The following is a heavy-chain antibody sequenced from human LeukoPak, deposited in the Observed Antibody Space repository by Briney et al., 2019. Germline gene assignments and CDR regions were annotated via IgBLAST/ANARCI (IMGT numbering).Heavy chain of an antibody. CDR1: GYSFTSYW. CDR2: IYPGDSDT. J-gene: IGHJ5*02. V-gene: IGHV5-51*01. CDR3: ARLGYSSSWYYWFDP. Sequence: GESLKTSCKGSGYSFTSYWIGWVRQMPGKGLEWMGIIYPGDSDTRYSPSFQGQVTISADKSISTAYLQWSSLKASDTAIYYCARLGYSSSWYYWFDPWGQGTLVTVSS. D-gene: IGHD6-13*01.